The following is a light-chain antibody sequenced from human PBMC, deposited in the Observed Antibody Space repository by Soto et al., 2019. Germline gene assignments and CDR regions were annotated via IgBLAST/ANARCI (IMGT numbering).Light chain of an antibody. CDR1: SSDVGGYKY. V-gene: IGLV2-14*01. Sequence: QSALTQPASMSGSPGQSITISCTGTSSDVGGYKYVSWYQQHPGKAPKLMIFEVSNRPSGVSNRFSGSKSGNTASLTISGLQDEDEADYYCSSYTITNTRLFGGGTKLTVL. J-gene: IGLJ2*01. CDR3: SSYTITNTRL. CDR2: EVS.